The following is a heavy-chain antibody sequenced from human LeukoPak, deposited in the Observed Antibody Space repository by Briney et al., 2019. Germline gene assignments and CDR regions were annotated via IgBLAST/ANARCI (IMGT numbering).Heavy chain of an antibody. J-gene: IGHJ6*02. D-gene: IGHD3-3*01. Sequence: GGSLRLSCAASGFTFSSYSMNWVRQAPGKGLEWVSSISSSSSYIYYADSVKGRFTISRDNAKNSLYLQMNSLRAEDTAVYYCARAGPKVRFLEWPLYGMDVWGQGTTVTVSS. CDR3: ARAGPKVRFLEWPLYGMDV. V-gene: IGHV3-21*04. CDR1: GFTFSSYS. CDR2: ISSSSSYI.